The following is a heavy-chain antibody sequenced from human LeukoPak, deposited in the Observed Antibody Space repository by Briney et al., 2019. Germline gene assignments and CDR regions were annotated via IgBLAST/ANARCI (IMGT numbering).Heavy chain of an antibody. Sequence: PGGSLRLSCAASGFTFSSYAMHWVRQAPGKGLEWVAVISYDGSNKYYADSVKGRFTISRDNSKNTLYLQMNSLRAEDTAVYYCARGGEQQLVLSGLFDAFDIWGQGTMVTVSS. CDR1: GFTFSSYA. V-gene: IGHV3-30-3*01. J-gene: IGHJ3*02. CDR2: ISYDGSNK. D-gene: IGHD6-13*01. CDR3: ARGGEQQLVLSGLFDAFDI.